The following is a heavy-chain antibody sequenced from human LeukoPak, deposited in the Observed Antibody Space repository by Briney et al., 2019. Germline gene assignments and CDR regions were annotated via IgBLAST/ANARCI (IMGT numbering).Heavy chain of an antibody. CDR2: ISAYNGNT. Sequence: GASVKVSCKXSGYTFTSYGISWVRQAPGQGLEWMGWISAYNGNTNYAQKLQGRVTMTTDTSTSTAYMELRSLRSDDTAVYYCARDIVVVVAATRTFDYWGQGTLVTVSS. J-gene: IGHJ4*02. V-gene: IGHV1-18*01. CDR3: ARDIVVVVAATRTFDY. D-gene: IGHD2-15*01. CDR1: GYTFTSYG.